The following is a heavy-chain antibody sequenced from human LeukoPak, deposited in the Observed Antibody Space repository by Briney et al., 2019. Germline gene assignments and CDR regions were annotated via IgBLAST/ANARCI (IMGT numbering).Heavy chain of an antibody. CDR2: ISGSGGST. CDR3: AKDGRRGFSFGPAAY. D-gene: IGHD5-18*01. CDR1: GFTFSTYA. J-gene: IGHJ4*02. V-gene: IGHV3-23*01. Sequence: PGGSLRLSCAASGFTFSTYAMSWVRQGPGKGVEWGSTISGSGGSTYYADSVKGRFAISGDNSKNTLYLQMNSLRAEDTAVYYCAKDGRRGFSFGPAAYWGQGTLVTVSS.